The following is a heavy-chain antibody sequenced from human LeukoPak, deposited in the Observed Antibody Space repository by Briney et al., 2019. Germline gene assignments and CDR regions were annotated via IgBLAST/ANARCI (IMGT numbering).Heavy chain of an antibody. D-gene: IGHD6-13*01. J-gene: IGHJ4*02. CDR2: IYTSGST. CDR3: ARGRYSSNLDY. V-gene: IGHV4-61*02. CDR1: GGSISSGSYY. Sequence: SETLSLTCTVSGGSISSGSYYWSWIRQPAGKGLEWIGRIYTSGSTNYNPSLKSRVTISVDTSKNQFSLKLSSVTAADTAVYYCARGRYSSNLDYWGQGTLVTVSS.